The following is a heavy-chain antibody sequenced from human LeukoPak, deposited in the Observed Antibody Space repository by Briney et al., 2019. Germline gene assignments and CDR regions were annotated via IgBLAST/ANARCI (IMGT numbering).Heavy chain of an antibody. Sequence: GGSLRLSCAASGFTFSSYSMNWVRQAPGKGLEWISYISSSSTTIYYAASVKGRFTISRDNARNSLYLQMNSLRAEDTAVYYCARDRSGYENWGQGTLVTVSS. J-gene: IGHJ4*02. CDR1: GFTFSSYS. CDR2: ISSSSTTI. D-gene: IGHD5-12*01. CDR3: ARDRSGYEN. V-gene: IGHV3-48*01.